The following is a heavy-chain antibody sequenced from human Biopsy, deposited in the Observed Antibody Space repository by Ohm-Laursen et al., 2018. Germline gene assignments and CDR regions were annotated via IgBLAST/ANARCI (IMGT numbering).Heavy chain of an antibody. CDR1: GASITSYY. Sequence: TLSLTCTVSGASITSYYWSWIRQPAGKGLEWIGHTYKGGNTNHNPSLKSRVSMSVDTSKNQLSLTLRSVTAVDTAVYYCARDLPSSYYYAMDVWGQGTTVTVSS. J-gene: IGHJ6*02. CDR2: TYKGGNT. CDR3: ARDLPSSYYYAMDV. V-gene: IGHV4-4*07.